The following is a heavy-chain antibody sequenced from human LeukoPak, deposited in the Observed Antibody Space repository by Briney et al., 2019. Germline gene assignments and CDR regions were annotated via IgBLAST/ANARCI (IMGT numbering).Heavy chain of an antibody. D-gene: IGHD5-18*01. J-gene: IGHJ4*02. V-gene: IGHV3-23*01. CDR3: AKMSLSPGYRFPNFDY. CDR2: FSDSGGTT. Sequence: GGSLRLSCAASGFTFSNYAMSWVRQAPGKGLEWVSTFSDSGGTTYYADSVKGRFTISRDISKNTLYLQMNSLRAQDSAVYYCAKMSLSPGYRFPNFDYWGQGTLVTVSS. CDR1: GFTFSNYA.